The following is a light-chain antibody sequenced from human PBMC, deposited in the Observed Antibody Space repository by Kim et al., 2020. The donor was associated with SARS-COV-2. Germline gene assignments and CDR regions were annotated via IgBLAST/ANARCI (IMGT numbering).Light chain of an antibody. J-gene: IGLJ7*01. V-gene: IGLV3-19*01. CDR2: GKN. CDR3: NSRDSSGNHAV. CDR1: SLRSYY. Sequence: SSELTQDPAVSVALGQTVRITCQGDSLRSYYASWYQQKPGQATVLVIYGKNNRPSGIPDRFSGSSSGNTASLTITGAQAEDEADYYCNSRDSSGNHAVFGGGTQLTVL.